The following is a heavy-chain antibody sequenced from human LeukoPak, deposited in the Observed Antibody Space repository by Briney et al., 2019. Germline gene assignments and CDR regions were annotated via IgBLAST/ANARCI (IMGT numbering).Heavy chain of an antibody. CDR2: ITSSGGST. Sequence: GGSLRLSCAASGFTFNTYGMTWVRQARGEGLEWVSAITSSGGSTYYGDSVKGRFTISRDNSRNTLYLQMNSLRVDDTAVYYCARDLCWGCFDDWGQGNLVTVSS. CDR3: ARDLCWGCFDD. CDR1: GFTFNTYG. V-gene: IGHV3-23*01. D-gene: IGHD3-10*02. J-gene: IGHJ4*02.